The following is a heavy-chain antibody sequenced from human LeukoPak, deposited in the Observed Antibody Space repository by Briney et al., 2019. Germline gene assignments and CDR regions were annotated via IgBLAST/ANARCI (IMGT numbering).Heavy chain of an antibody. V-gene: IGHV3-74*01. J-gene: IGHJ4*02. CDR3: ARGFWTGVEY. Sequence: GGSLRLSCAASGFTFSTYWMHWVRQAPGEGLVWVSRIKSDGSDTSYADSVKGRFTISRDNAKNTLYLQMNSLRAEDTAVYYCARGFWTGVEYWGQGAPVTVSS. CDR2: IKSDGSDT. D-gene: IGHD3/OR15-3a*01. CDR1: GFTFSTYW.